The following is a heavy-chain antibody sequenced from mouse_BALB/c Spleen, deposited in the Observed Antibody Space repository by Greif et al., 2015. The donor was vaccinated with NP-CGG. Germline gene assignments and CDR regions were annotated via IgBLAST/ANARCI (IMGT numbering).Heavy chain of an antibody. CDR1: GYTFSSYW. Sequence: QVQLKQSGAELMKPGASVKISCKATGYTFSSYWIEWVKQRPGHGLEWIGEILPGSGSTNYNEKFKGKATFTADTSSNTAHMQLSSLTSEDSAVYYCAREMDLPRDYWGQGTSVTVSS. V-gene: IGHV1-9*01. CDR2: ILPGSGST. CDR3: AREMDLPRDY. J-gene: IGHJ4*01.